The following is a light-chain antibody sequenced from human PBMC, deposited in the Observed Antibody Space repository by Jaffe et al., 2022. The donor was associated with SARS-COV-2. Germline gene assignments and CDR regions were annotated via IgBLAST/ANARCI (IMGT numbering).Light chain of an antibody. CDR2: GAS. Sequence: EIVLTQSPATLSLSPGETATLSCRASQSVSSDLGWYQQRPGQAPRLLVWGASNRATGIPARFSGSGSGTDFTLTISSLEPEDFAVYYCQHRYDWPFTFGPGTKVDVK. CDR3: QHRYDWPFT. V-gene: IGKV3-11*01. J-gene: IGKJ3*01. CDR1: QSVSSD.